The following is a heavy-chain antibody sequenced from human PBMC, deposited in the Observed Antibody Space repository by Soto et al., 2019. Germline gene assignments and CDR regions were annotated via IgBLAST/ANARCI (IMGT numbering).Heavy chain of an antibody. Sequence: SETLSLTCTVSGGSISSGGYYWSWIRQHPGKGLEWIGYIYYSGSTYYNPSLKSRVTISVDTSKNQFSLKLSSVTAADTAVYYCARAGDYSNYRLYYFDYWGQGTLVTVSS. V-gene: IGHV4-31*03. D-gene: IGHD4-4*01. CDR3: ARAGDYSNYRLYYFDY. J-gene: IGHJ4*02. CDR1: GGSISSGGYY. CDR2: IYYSGST.